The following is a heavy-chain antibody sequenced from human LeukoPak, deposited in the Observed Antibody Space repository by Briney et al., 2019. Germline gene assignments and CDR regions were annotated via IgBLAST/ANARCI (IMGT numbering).Heavy chain of an antibody. CDR1: GYTFTAYY. CDR2: INPNSGGT. Sequence: ASVKVSCKASGYTFTAYYMHWLRQAPGQGLEWMGWINPNSGGTKYAQKFQGRVTMTRDTSISTAYMEVSRLRSDDTAVYYCARDRWTIFGVVRYYFDYWGQGTLVTVSS. CDR3: ARDRWTIFGVVRYYFDY. D-gene: IGHD3-3*01. V-gene: IGHV1-2*02. J-gene: IGHJ4*02.